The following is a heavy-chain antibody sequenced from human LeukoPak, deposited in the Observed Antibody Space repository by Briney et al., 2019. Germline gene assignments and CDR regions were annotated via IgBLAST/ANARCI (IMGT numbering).Heavy chain of an antibody. CDR1: GYTFTSYG. V-gene: IGHV1-18*01. CDR3: AGVEMATTGGAFDI. Sequence: ASVKVSCTASGYTFTSYGISWVRQAPGQGLEWMGWISAYNGNTSYAQKLQGRVTMTTDTSTSTAYMELRSLRSDDTAVYYCAGVEMATTGGAFDIWGQGTMVTVSS. J-gene: IGHJ3*02. CDR2: ISAYNGNT. D-gene: IGHD5-24*01.